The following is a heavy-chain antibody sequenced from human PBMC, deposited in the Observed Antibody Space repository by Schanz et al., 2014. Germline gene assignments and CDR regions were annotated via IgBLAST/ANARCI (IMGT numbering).Heavy chain of an antibody. CDR1: GYTFTSYY. V-gene: IGHV1-46*03. CDR3: ARGPSTGAFDI. J-gene: IGHJ3*02. Sequence: QVQLVQSGAEVKKPGASVKVSCEASGYTFTSYYIHWFRQAPGQGLEWMGLINPSVGNTNYAQKFRGRVTMTRDTSTSTVYMELSSLRSEDTAVYFCARGPSTGAFDIWGRGTMATVSS. CDR2: INPSVGNT.